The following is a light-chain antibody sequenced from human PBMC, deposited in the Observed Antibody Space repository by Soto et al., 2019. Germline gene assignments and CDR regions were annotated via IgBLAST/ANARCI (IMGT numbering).Light chain of an antibody. CDR3: QRYDNLPYT. Sequence: DIQMTQSPSSLSASVGDRVTITCQARQDISNYLNWYQQKPGKAPKLLIYDASNLETGVPSRFSGSGSGTDFTFAISSLQPEDSATYYCQRYDNLPYTFGQGTKLEIK. CDR1: QDISNY. V-gene: IGKV1-33*01. J-gene: IGKJ2*01. CDR2: DAS.